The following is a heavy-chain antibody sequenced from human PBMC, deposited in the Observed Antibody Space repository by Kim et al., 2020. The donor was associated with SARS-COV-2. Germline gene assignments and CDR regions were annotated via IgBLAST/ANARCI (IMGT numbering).Heavy chain of an antibody. CDR2: IYYSGTT. D-gene: IGHD1-26*01. V-gene: IGHV4-39*01. CDR3: ARRSGNYGTNY. J-gene: IGHJ4*02. Sequence: SETLSLTCTVSGGSISSNNYYWCWIRQPPGKGLECIWNIYYSGTTYYNPSLKSRVTISVDTSKNQFSLKLTSVTAADTAVYYCARRSGNYGTNYWGQGTLVTVSS. CDR1: GGSISSNNYY.